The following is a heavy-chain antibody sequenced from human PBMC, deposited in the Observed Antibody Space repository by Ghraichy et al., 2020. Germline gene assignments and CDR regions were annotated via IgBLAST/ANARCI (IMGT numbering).Heavy chain of an antibody. CDR2: INHSGST. V-gene: IGHV4-34*01. CDR3: ARRGGGVVVPANYDYYYMDV. D-gene: IGHD2-2*01. Sequence: SETLSLTCAVYGGSFSGYYWSWIRQPPGKGLEWIGEINHSGSTNYNPSLKSRVTISVDTSKNQFSLKLSSVTAADTAVYYCARRGGGVVVPANYDYYYMDVWGKGTTVTVSS. CDR1: GGSFSGYY. J-gene: IGHJ6*03.